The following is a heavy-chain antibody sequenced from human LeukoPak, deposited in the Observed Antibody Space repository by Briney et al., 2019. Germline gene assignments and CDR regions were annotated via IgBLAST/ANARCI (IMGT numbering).Heavy chain of an antibody. V-gene: IGHV3-30-3*01. Sequence: LPGGSLRLSCAASGFTFSSYAMHWVRQAPGKGLEWVAVISYDGSNKYYADSVKGRFTISRDNSKNTLYLQMNSLRAEDTAVYYCARVGATPPSPYYYYYGMDVWGQGTTVTVSS. J-gene: IGHJ6*02. CDR3: ARVGATPPSPYYYYYGMDV. CDR2: ISYDGSNK. CDR1: GFTFSSYA. D-gene: IGHD1-26*01.